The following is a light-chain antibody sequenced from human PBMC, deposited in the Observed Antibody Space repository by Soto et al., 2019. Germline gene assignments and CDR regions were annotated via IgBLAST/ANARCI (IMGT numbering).Light chain of an antibody. CDR2: GAS. V-gene: IGKV3-20*01. CDR3: QQYGSSPGYT. Sequence: EVVLTQSPGTLSLSPGERATLSCRASQSISRSYLAWYQQKPGQAPRLLIYGASSRPTGIPDRFSGSGSGTDFTLTISRLEPEDFAVYYCQQYGSSPGYTFGQGTKLEIK. J-gene: IGKJ2*01. CDR1: QSISRSY.